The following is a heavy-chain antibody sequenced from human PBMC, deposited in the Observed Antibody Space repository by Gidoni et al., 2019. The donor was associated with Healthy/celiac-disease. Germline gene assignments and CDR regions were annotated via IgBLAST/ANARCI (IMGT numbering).Heavy chain of an antibody. J-gene: IGHJ6*03. CDR1: GFTFGSYA. CDR2: ISGSGGST. CDR3: AKSPARPPALWGGYYYYMDV. Sequence: EVQLVESGGGLVQPGGSLRLPCAAPGFTFGSYAMPWVRQAPGKGLGGVSAISGSGGSTYYADSVKGRFTISRDNSKNTLYLQMNSLRAEDTAVYYCAKSPARPPALWGGYYYYMDVWGKGTTVTVSS. D-gene: IGHD6-6*01. V-gene: IGHV3-23*04.